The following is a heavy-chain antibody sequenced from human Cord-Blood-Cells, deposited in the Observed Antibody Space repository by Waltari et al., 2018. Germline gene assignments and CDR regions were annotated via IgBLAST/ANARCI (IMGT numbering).Heavy chain of an antibody. Sequence: QGLEWMGGIIPIFGTANYAQKFQGRVTINADESTSTAYMELSSLRSEDTAVYYCATRITGTTEVDYWGQGTLVTVSS. CDR2: IIPIFGTA. V-gene: IGHV1-69*01. J-gene: IGHJ4*02. CDR3: ATRITGTTEVDY. D-gene: IGHD1-7*01.